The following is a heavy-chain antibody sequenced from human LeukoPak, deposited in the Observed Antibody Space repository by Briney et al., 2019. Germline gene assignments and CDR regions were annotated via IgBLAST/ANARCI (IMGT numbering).Heavy chain of an antibody. D-gene: IGHD2-15*01. V-gene: IGHV4-34*01. CDR2: INHSGST. J-gene: IGHJ6*04. Sequence: SETLSLTCAVYGGSFSGYYWSWIRQPPGKGLEWIGEINHSGSTNYNPSLKSRVTISVDTSKNQFSLKLSSVTAADTAVYHCARATVVVAATTHGYYYGMDVWGKGTTVTVSS. CDR3: ARATVVVAATTHGYYYGMDV. CDR1: GGSFSGYY.